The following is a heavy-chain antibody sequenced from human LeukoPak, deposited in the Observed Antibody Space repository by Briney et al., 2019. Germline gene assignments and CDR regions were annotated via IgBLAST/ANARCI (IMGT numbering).Heavy chain of an antibody. CDR1: GFTFSTYW. J-gene: IGHJ4*02. Sequence: GGSLRLSCAASGFTFSTYWMSWVRQAPGKGLEWVANIKGDGSEKYYVDSVKGRFTISRDNSKNTLYLQMNSLRAEDTAVYYCAKRRTYQEYYFDYWGQGTLVTVSS. V-gene: IGHV3-7*03. CDR3: AKRRTYQEYYFDY. CDR2: IKGDGSEK.